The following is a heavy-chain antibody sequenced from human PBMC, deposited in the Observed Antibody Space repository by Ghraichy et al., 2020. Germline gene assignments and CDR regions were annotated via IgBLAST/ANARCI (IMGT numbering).Heavy chain of an antibody. V-gene: IGHV1-2*02. CDR3: ARDAVGLEVPPDY. J-gene: IGHJ4*02. CDR1: KHTFELQS. Sequence: ASVKVSCKIGKHTFELQSIRRIPYAPFRLQKKMGWINPNSGGTNYSQKFQGRVTMTRDTSISTAYMELSRLRSDDTAVYYCARDAVGLEVPPDYWGQGTL. D-gene: IGHD1-1*01. CDR2: INPNSGGT.